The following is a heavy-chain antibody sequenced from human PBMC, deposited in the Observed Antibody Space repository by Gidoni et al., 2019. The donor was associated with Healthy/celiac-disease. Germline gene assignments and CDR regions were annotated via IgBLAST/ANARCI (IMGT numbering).Heavy chain of an antibody. CDR1: GYTFTSYD. CDR2: ITPNSGNT. Sequence: QVQLAQSGAEVKPPGASVRVSCKASGYTFTSYDINWVRQATGQGLEWMGWITPNSGNTGYAQKYQGRVTMTRNTSIRTAYMELSSLRSEDTAVYYCARANLQEDFWGQGTLVTVSS. CDR3: ARANLQEDF. V-gene: IGHV1-8*01. J-gene: IGHJ4*02.